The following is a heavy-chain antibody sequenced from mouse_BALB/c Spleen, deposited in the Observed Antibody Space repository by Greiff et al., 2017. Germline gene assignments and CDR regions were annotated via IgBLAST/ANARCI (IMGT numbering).Heavy chain of an antibody. CDR1: GYNIKDTY. CDR2: IDPANGNT. J-gene: IGHJ4*01. CDR3: ARSPSTSVVDYYTKDY. Sequence: EVQLQQSGAELVKPGASVKLSCTASGYNIKDTYMHWVKQRPEQGLEWIGRIDPANGNTKYDPKFQGKATITADTSSNTAFLQLSSLTSEDTAVYCCARSPSTSVVDYYTKDYWDQEASATVTA. V-gene: IGHV14-3*02. D-gene: IGHD1-1*01.